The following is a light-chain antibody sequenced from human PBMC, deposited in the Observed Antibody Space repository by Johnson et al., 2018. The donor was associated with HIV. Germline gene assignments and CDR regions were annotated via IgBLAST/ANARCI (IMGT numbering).Light chain of an antibody. Sequence: QAVLTQPPSVSAAPGQRVTISCSGSSSNIGNFYVSWYQQLPETAPKLLIYKTNDRPSGIPDRFSGSKSGTSATLAITGLQNGDEADYYCGTWDSSLNTEVFGTGTKVTVL. CDR3: GTWDSSLNTEV. CDR2: KTN. J-gene: IGLJ1*01. CDR1: SSNIGNFY. V-gene: IGLV1-51*02.